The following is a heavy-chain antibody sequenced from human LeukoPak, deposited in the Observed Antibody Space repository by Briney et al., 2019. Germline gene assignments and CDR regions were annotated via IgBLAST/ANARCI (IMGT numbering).Heavy chain of an antibody. Sequence: PSETLSLTCAVYGVSFSGYYWSWIRQPPGKGLEWIGEINHSGSTNYNPSLKSRVTISVDTSKNQFSLKLSSVTAADTAVYYCARGGYYGDYGYWGQGTLVHVLS. CDR1: GVSFSGYY. CDR2: INHSGST. CDR3: ARGGYYGDYGY. J-gene: IGHJ4*02. D-gene: IGHD4-17*01. V-gene: IGHV4-34*01.